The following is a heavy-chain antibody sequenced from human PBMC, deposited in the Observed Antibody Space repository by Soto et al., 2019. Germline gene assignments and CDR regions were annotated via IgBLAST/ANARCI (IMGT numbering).Heavy chain of an antibody. CDR3: ARERAGYCTNRVCYTGRGYYYYGMDV. V-gene: IGHV1-2*04. CDR1: GYTFTGYY. D-gene: IGHD2-8*01. Sequence: ASVKVSCKASGYTFTGYYMHWVRQAPGQGLEWMGWINPNSGGTNYAQKFQGWVTMTRDTSISTAYMELSRLRSDDTAVYYCARERAGYCTNRVCYTGRGYYYYGMDVWGQGTTVTVSS. J-gene: IGHJ6*02. CDR2: INPNSGGT.